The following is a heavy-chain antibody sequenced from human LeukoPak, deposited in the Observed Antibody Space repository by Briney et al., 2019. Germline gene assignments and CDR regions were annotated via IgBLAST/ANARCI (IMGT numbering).Heavy chain of an antibody. J-gene: IGHJ4*02. CDR2: IYPGDSDT. V-gene: IGHV5-51*01. CDR1: GYIFTTYW. D-gene: IGHD3-22*01. CDR3: ARRNYYYDSSGYYYYFDY. Sequence: GESLKISCKGSGYIFTTYWIGWVRQMPGKGLEWMGIIYPGDSDTRYSPSFQGQVTISADKSISTAYLQWSSLKDSDTAMYYCARRNYYYDSSGYYYYFDYWGQGTLVTVSS.